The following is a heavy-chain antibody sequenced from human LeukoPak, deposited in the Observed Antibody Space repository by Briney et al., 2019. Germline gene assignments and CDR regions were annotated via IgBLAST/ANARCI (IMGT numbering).Heavy chain of an antibody. CDR2: VYHTGST. CDR1: GGSISSYY. J-gene: IGHJ3*02. V-gene: IGHV4-59*12. D-gene: IGHD3-10*01. Sequence: PSETLSLTCTVSGGSISSYYWSWIRQPPEKGLEWIGSVYHTGSTYYNPSLKSRVTILVDSSKNQFSLKLTSVTAADTAVYYCARDASFYYGSGSYYFDIWGQGTMVTVSS. CDR3: ARDASFYYGSGSYYFDI.